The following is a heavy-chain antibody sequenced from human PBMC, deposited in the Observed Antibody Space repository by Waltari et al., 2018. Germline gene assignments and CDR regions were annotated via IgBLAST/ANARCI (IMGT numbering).Heavy chain of an antibody. CDR1: GVSITRSDYY. CDR3: ARQSHSFYYHTNGYFWHGFDV. Sequence: QVQLQESGPGLAKPSETLSLTCTVSGVSITRSDYYWGWVRTPPGKALEWVGTIYYDDITYYIPSLRSRVTISLDTSKHEFSLTLSSVTAADTALFFCARQSHSFYYHTNGYFWHGFDVWGPGAMVTVSS. J-gene: IGHJ3*01. V-gene: IGHV4-39*01. CDR2: IYYDDIT. D-gene: IGHD3-22*01.